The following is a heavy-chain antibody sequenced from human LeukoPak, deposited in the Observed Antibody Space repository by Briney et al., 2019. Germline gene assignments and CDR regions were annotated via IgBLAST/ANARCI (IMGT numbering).Heavy chain of an antibody. J-gene: IGHJ4*02. CDR3: ARVTGYMTEDYFDY. D-gene: IGHD6-13*01. Sequence: SETLSLTCTVSGGSISSSSYYWGWIRQPPGKGLDWIGSIYYSGSTYYNPSLKSRVTISVDTSKNQFSLRLSSVTAADTAVYYCARVTGYMTEDYFDYWGQGTLITVSS. CDR2: IYYSGST. CDR1: GGSISSSSYY. V-gene: IGHV4-39*07.